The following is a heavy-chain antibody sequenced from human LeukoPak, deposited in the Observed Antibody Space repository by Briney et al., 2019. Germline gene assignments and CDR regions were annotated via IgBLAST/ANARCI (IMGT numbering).Heavy chain of an antibody. J-gene: IGHJ4*02. CDR2: IYYSGST. D-gene: IGHD7-27*01. Sequence: PSETLSLTCTVSGGSISSGGYYWSWIRQHPGKGLEWIGYIYYSGSTYYNPSLKSRVTISVDTSKNQFSLKLSSVTAADTAVYYCARDLTGGSDFDYWGQGTLVTVSS. CDR1: GGSISSGGYY. V-gene: IGHV4-31*03. CDR3: ARDLTGGSDFDY.